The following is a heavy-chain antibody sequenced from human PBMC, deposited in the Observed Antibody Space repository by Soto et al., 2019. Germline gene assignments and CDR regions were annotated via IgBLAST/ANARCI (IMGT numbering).Heavy chain of an antibody. CDR3: TRDLPLRPVDY. J-gene: IGHJ4*02. CDR2: IRSKAYGGTT. Sequence: PGGSLRLSCAASGFTFTTAWINWVRQAPGKGLEWVGFIRSKAYGGTTEYAASVKGRFTISRDDSKSIAYLQMNSLKTEDTAVYYCTRDLPLRPVDYWGQGTLVTVSS. V-gene: IGHV3-49*04. D-gene: IGHD4-17*01. CDR1: GFTFTTAW.